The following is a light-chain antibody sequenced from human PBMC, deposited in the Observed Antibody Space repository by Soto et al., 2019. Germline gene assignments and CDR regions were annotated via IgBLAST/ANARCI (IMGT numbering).Light chain of an antibody. V-gene: IGKV3-20*01. CDR3: QQYGSSPFT. J-gene: IGKJ3*01. CDR1: QSVSSSY. CDR2: GAS. Sequence: EIVMTQSPATLSVSPGERATLSCRASQSVSSSYLAWYQQKPGQAPRLLIYGASSRATGIPDRFGGSGSGTDFTLTISRMEPEDFAVYYCQQYGSSPFTFGPGTKVDIK.